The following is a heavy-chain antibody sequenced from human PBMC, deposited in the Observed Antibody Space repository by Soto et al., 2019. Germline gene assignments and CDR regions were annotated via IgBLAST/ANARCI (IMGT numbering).Heavy chain of an antibody. CDR2: IWYDGSNK. Sequence: SLRLSCAASGFTFSSYCMHWVLQAPGKGLEWVAVIWYDGSNKYYADSVKGRFTISRDNSKNTLYLQMNSLRAEDTAVYYCARDLDGSGSYYTSGSMDVWGQGTTVTVSS. D-gene: IGHD3-10*01. CDR3: ARDLDGSGSYYTSGSMDV. V-gene: IGHV3-33*01. J-gene: IGHJ6*02. CDR1: GFTFSSYC.